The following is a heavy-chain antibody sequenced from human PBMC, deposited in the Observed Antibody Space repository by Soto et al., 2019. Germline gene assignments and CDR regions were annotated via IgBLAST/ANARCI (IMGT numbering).Heavy chain of an antibody. CDR3: ARDRGPSSGYYPSWFDP. J-gene: IGHJ5*02. D-gene: IGHD3-22*01. V-gene: IGHV1-69*12. CDR2: IIPIFGTA. Sequence: QVQLVQSGAEVKKPGSSVKVSCKASGGTFSSYAISWVRQAPGQGLEWMGEIIPIFGTANYAQKFQGRVTITAXXSXTIXYMELSSLRSEDTAVYYCARDRGPSSGYYPSWFDPWGQGTLVTVSS. CDR1: GGTFSSYA.